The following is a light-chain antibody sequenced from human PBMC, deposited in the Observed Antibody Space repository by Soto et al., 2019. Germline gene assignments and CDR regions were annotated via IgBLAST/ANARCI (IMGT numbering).Light chain of an antibody. CDR3: QQYDQLPIT. CDR1: QDISKY. J-gene: IGKJ4*01. V-gene: IGKV1-33*01. Sequence: DIQMTQSASSLPASVGDTVTISCQASQDISKYLNWFQQKPGKAPKLLIYDVFNVETGVPSRFSGSGSGTDFTLIISHLQPEDFATYYCQQYDQLPITFGGGTKVDI. CDR2: DVF.